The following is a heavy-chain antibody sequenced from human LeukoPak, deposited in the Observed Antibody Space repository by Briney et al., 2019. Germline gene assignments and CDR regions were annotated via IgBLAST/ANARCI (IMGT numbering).Heavy chain of an antibody. CDR3: AREVDYVFDF. J-gene: IGHJ4*02. Sequence: GGSLRLSCAASGFTFRNYRMNWVRQARGKGLEWVSSISTSSTYIFYADSVKRRFTISRDNAKNSMYLQMSSLRAEDTPVYYCAREVDYVFDFRGQGTLVTVSS. CDR2: ISTSSTYI. D-gene: IGHD4-17*01. V-gene: IGHV3-21*01. CDR1: GFTFRNYR.